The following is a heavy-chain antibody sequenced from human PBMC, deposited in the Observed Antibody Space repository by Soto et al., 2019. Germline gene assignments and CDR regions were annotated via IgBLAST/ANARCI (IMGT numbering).Heavy chain of an antibody. CDR3: AKGLYSSSNYYYYMDV. CDR1: GFTFSSYA. CDR2: ISGSGGSK. J-gene: IGHJ6*03. V-gene: IGHV3-23*01. D-gene: IGHD6-6*01. Sequence: EVQLLESGGGLVQPGGSLRLSCAASGFTFSSYAMSWVRQAPGKGLEWVSAISGSGGSKYYADSVKGRFTISRDNSKNTLYRQMNSLRAEDTAVYYCAKGLYSSSNYYYYMDVWGKGTTVTVSS.